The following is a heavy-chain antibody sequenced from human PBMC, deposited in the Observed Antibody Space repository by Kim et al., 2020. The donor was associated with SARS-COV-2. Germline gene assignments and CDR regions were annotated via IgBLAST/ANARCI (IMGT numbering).Heavy chain of an antibody. D-gene: IGHD2-2*02. CDR1: GGSISSYY. Sequence: SETLSLTCTVSGGSISSYYWSWIRQPPGKGLEWIGYIYYSGSTNYNPSLKSRVTISVDTSKNQFSLKLSSVTAADTAVYYCARRGYCSSTSCYMYFDYWGQGTLVTVSS. J-gene: IGHJ4*02. CDR2: IYYSGST. V-gene: IGHV4-59*13. CDR3: ARRGYCSSTSCYMYFDY.